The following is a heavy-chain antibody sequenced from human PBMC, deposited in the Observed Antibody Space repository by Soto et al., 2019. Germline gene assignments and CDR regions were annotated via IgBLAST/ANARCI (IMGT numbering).Heavy chain of an antibody. CDR2: IYYSGST. D-gene: IGHD2-21*02. V-gene: IGHV4-39*01. J-gene: IGHJ5*02. CDR1: GGSISSSSFF. CDR3: ARHPRDFLFDP. Sequence: SETLSLTCRVSGGSISSSSFFWGWIRQPPGKRLEWIGSIYYSGSTYYNPSLKRRVTVAVDTSKNQCSLKRSSVSAAHTAVYYCARHPRDFLFDPGGQGTLVTVSS.